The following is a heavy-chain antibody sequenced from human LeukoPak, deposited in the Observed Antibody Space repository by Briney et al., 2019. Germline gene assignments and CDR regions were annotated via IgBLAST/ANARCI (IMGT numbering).Heavy chain of an antibody. CDR2: IYYSGST. J-gene: IGHJ4*02. V-gene: IGHV4-39*01. Sequence: KTSETLSLTCTVSGGPISSSSYYWGWIRQPPGKGLEWIGSIYYSGSTYYNPSLKSRVTISVDTSKNQFSLKLSSVTAADTAVYYCARNMPSGDYWGQGTLVTVSS. CDR3: ARNMPSGDY. CDR1: GGPISSSSYY. D-gene: IGHD2-2*01.